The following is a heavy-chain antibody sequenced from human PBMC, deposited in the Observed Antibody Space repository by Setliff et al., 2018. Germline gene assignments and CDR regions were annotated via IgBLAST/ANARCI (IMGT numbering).Heavy chain of an antibody. D-gene: IGHD3-3*01. CDR2: IYYSGST. CDR1: GYSISSGYY. V-gene: IGHV4-38-2*01. J-gene: IGHJ4*02. Sequence: SETLSLTCAVSGYSISSGYYWGWIRQPPGKGLEWIGSIYYSGSTYYNPSLKSRVTISVDTSKNQFSLKLSSVTAADTAVYYCARRTEYYNFWSGYYDYWGQGTLVTVSS. CDR3: ARRTEYYNFWSGYYDY.